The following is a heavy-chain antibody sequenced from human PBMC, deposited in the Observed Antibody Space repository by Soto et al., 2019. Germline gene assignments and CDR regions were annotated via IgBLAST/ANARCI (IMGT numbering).Heavy chain of an antibody. V-gene: IGHV1-18*01. CDR3: GREYCMEGICYSPDW. J-gene: IGHJ4*02. CDR1: GYKFNSFG. Sequence: QVQLVQSGAEVKEPGASVKVSCKASGYKFNSFGISWVRQAPGQGLEWLGWTSTNNGDRKFAQKFQGRLTMTTDVSTGTAYMELRSLRSDDTAVYYCGREYCMEGICYSPDWWGQGTLVTVPS. CDR2: TSTNNGDR. D-gene: IGHD2-15*01.